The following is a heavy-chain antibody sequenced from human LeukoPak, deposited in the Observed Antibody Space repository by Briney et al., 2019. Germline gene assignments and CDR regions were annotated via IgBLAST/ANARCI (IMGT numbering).Heavy chain of an antibody. D-gene: IGHD3-3*02. J-gene: IGHJ4*02. Sequence: PSETLSLTCTVSGGSISSYYWSWIRQPPGKGLEWIGYIYTSGSTNYNPSLKSRVTISVDTSKNQFSLKLSSVTAADTAVYYCARARKGHFCDYWGQGTLVTVSS. CDR1: GGSISSYY. V-gene: IGHV4-4*09. CDR2: IYTSGST. CDR3: ARARKGHFCDY.